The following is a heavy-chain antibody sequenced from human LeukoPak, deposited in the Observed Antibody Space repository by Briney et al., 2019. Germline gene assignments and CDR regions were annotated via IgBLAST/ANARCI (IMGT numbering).Heavy chain of an antibody. V-gene: IGHV1-2*06. CDR2: INPNSGGT. J-gene: IGHJ3*02. D-gene: IGHD6-19*01. CDR1: GYTFTGYY. Sequence: ASVKVSCKASGYTFTGYYMHWVRQAPGQGLEWMGRINPNSGGTNYAQKFQGRVTMTRDTSISTAYMELSRLRSDDTAVYYDARPSSGWYNTDAFDIWGQGTMVTVSS. CDR3: ARPSSGWYNTDAFDI.